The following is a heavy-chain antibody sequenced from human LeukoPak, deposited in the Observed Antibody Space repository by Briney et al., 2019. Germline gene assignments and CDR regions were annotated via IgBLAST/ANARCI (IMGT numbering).Heavy chain of an antibody. D-gene: IGHD2-21*02. V-gene: IGHV3-7*01. CDR3: ARGDWYLVD. J-gene: IGHJ4*02. Sequence: DSVKGRFTISRDNAKNSLYLQMNSLRAEDTAVYYCARGDWYLVDWGQGTLVTVSS.